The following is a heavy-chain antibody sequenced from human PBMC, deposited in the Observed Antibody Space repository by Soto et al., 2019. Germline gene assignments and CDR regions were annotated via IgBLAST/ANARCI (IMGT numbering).Heavy chain of an antibody. D-gene: IGHD3-10*01. CDR2: INAGNGNA. CDR1: GFTFTSHA. Sequence: VSCKASGFTFTSHAIQWVLQAPGQRLAWMGWINAGNGNAKYSQRFQGRVTIVRDTSARTAYMELSSLRSEDTAVYYCARSSFYGSGSWDYYGLDVWGQGTTVTVS. CDR3: ARSSFYGSGSWDYYGLDV. V-gene: IGHV1-3*01. J-gene: IGHJ6*02.